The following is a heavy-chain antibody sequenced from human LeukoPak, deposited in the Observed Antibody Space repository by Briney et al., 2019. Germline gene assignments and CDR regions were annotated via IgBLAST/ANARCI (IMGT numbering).Heavy chain of an antibody. Sequence: GGSLRLSCEASGFTFGSHAMYWVRQAPGKGLEWVAGIFGSGGSPHYADPVKGRFTISRDNSRNTVYLQINSLRAEDTVVYYCGKTTVGYSSGQKPAWPVDYWGQGTLVTVSS. V-gene: IGHV3-23*01. CDR3: GKTTVGYSSGQKPAWPVDY. CDR2: IFGSGGSP. J-gene: IGHJ4*02. CDR1: GFTFGSHA. D-gene: IGHD5-18*01.